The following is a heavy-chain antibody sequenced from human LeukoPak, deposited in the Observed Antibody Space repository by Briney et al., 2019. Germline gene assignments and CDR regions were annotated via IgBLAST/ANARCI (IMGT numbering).Heavy chain of an antibody. CDR2: MNPNSGNT. J-gene: IGHJ4*02. D-gene: IGHD3-3*01. CDR1: GYTFTSYD. V-gene: IGHV1-8*01. Sequence: ASVEVSCKASGYTFTSYDINWVRQATGQGLEWMGWMNPNSGNTGYAQKFQGRVTMTRNTSISTAYMELSSLRSEDTAVYYCARGVPYDFWSGYSPRYYFDYWGQGTLVTVSS. CDR3: ARGVPYDFWSGYSPRYYFDY.